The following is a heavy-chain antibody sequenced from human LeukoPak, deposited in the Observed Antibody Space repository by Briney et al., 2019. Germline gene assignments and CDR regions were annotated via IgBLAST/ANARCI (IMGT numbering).Heavy chain of an antibody. CDR2: INPNSGGT. CDR1: GYTFTGYY. CDR3: AGRLGYCSSTRCPSP. V-gene: IGHV1-2*06. D-gene: IGHD2-2*01. Sequence: GASVNVSCKASGYTFTGYYIHWVRQAPGQGLEWMGRINPNSGGTNYAQKFQGRVTMTRDTSISTAYMELSGLRSDDTALYYCAGRLGYCSSTRCPSPWGQGTMVTVSS. J-gene: IGHJ3*01.